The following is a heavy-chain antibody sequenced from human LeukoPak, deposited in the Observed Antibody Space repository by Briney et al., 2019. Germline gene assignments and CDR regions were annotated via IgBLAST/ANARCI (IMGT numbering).Heavy chain of an antibody. J-gene: IGHJ3*02. CDR2: ISYDGSNK. CDR3: AREVEYSSSSLGIMAFDI. CDR1: GFTFSSYA. V-gene: IGHV3-30-3*01. D-gene: IGHD6-6*01. Sequence: PGRSLRLSCAASGFTFSSYAMHWVRQAPGKGLEWVAVISYDGSNKYYADSVKGRFTISRDNSKNTLYLQMNSLRAEDTAVYYCAREVEYSSSSLGIMAFDIWGQGTMVTVSS.